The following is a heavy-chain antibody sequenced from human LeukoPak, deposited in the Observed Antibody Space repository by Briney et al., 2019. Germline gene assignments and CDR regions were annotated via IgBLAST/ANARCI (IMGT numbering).Heavy chain of an antibody. J-gene: IGHJ4*02. CDR3: ARSFDSSGYYYHY. D-gene: IGHD3-22*01. V-gene: IGHV1-8*01. Sequence: RASVTVSCKASGYTFTSYDINWVRQAPGQGLEWMGWMNPNSGNTGYAQKFQGRVTMTRNTSISTAYMELSSLRSEDTAVYYCARSFDSSGYYYHYRGQGTLVTVSS. CDR1: GYTFTSYD. CDR2: MNPNSGNT.